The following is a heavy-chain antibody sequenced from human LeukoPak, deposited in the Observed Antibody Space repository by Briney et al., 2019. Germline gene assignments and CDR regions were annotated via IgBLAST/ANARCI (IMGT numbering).Heavy chain of an antibody. V-gene: IGHV1-2*06. Sequence: ASVKVSCKASGYTFTGYYMHWVRQAPGQGLEWMGRINPNSGGTNYAQKFQGRVTMTRDTSISTAYMELSRLRSDDTAVYYCATARHSGWYLDDAFDIWGQGTMVTVSS. J-gene: IGHJ3*02. CDR1: GYTFTGYY. CDR3: ATARHSGWYLDDAFDI. D-gene: IGHD6-19*01. CDR2: INPNSGGT.